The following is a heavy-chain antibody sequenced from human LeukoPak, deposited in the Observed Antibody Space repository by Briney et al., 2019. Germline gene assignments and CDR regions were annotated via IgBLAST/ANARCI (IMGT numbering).Heavy chain of an antibody. Sequence: GESLRLSCTASGFTFSNFWMGWVRQAPGKGLEWVASINHNGNVNYYVDSVKGRFTISRDNAKNSLYLQMNSLRAEDTAIYYCARDKTFDIWGQGTMVTVSS. J-gene: IGHJ3*02. V-gene: IGHV3-7*03. CDR3: ARDKTFDI. CDR2: INHNGNVN. CDR1: GFTFSNFW.